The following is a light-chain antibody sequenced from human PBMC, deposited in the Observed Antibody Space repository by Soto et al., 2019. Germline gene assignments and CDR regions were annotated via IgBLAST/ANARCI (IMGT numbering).Light chain of an antibody. CDR2: DAS. V-gene: IGKV3-20*01. J-gene: IGKJ4*01. CDR1: QSVRSTY. CDR3: HHYGHSPVP. Sequence: SVGKQCRASRSVSPGERTTLSCRASQSVRSTYFAWYQHKPGQAPRLLIFDASTRATGVPDRFSGSGSGTDFTLTISRLEPEDFALYYCHHYGHSPVPFGGRTK.